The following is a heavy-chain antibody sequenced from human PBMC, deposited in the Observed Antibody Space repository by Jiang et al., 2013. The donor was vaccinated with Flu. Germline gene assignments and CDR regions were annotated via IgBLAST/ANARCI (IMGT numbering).Heavy chain of an antibody. V-gene: IGHV4-31*01. CDR1: GGSISSYY. CDR3: ARGGTIFAGAYYYYYGMDV. D-gene: IGHD3-3*01. CDR2: IYYSGST. Sequence: GSGLVKPSETLSLTCTVSGGSISSYYWSWIRQHPGKGLEWIGYIYYSGSTYYNPSLKSLVTISVDTSKNQFSLKLSSVTAADTAVYYCARGGTIFAGAYYYYYGMDVWGKGTTVTVSS. J-gene: IGHJ6*04.